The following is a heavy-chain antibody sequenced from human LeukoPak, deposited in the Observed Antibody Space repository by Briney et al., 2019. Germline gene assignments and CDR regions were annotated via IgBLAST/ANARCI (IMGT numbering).Heavy chain of an antibody. CDR3: ARGSKSYGDYIRSRIHYFDY. CDR2: ISAYNGNT. V-gene: IGHV1-18*01. J-gene: IGHJ4*02. D-gene: IGHD4-17*01. CDR1: GYTFTSYG. Sequence: GASVKVSCKASGYTFTSYGISWVRQAPGQGFEWMGWISAYNGNTNYAQKLQGRVTMTRDTSTSTVYMELSSLRSEDTAVYYCARGSKSYGDYIRSRIHYFDYWGQGTLVTVSS.